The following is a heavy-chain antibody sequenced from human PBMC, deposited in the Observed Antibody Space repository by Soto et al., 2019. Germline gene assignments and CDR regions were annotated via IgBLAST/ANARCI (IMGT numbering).Heavy chain of an antibody. D-gene: IGHD3-9*01. J-gene: IGHJ4*02. V-gene: IGHV3-21*01. CDR3: ARDLTGYYTLFDY. CDR1: GFTFSSYS. CDR2: ISSSSSYI. Sequence: PGESLRLSCAASGFTFSSYSMNWVRQAPGKGLEWVSSISSSSSYIYYADSVKGRFTISRDNAKNSLYLQMNSLRAEDTAVYYCARDLTGYYTLFDYWGQGTLVTV.